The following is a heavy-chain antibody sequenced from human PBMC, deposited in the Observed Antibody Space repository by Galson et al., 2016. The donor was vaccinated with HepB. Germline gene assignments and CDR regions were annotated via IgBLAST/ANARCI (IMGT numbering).Heavy chain of an antibody. D-gene: IGHD2-21*02. CDR1: GFTFSNYA. J-gene: IGHJ4*02. CDR3: ARDAGAVVLTAVGIDY. CDR2: TWSDGSND. V-gene: IGHV3-33*01. Sequence: SLRLSCAASGFTFSNYAMHWVRQAPGKGLEWVAVTWSDGSNDYYADSVKGRFTISRDNSKNTLSLQMNSLRAEDTAVYYCARDAGAVVLTAVGIDYWGQGALVTVSS.